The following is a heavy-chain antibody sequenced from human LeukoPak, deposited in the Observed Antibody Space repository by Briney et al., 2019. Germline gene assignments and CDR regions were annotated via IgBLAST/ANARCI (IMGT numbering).Heavy chain of an antibody. CDR1: GFTFSSYE. D-gene: IGHD3-16*02. CDR2: ISSGSTI. J-gene: IGHJ6*04. Sequence: PGGSLRLSCAASGFTFSSYEMNWVRQAPGKGLEWVSYISSGSTIYYADSVKGRFTISRDNAKNSLYLQMNSLRAEDTAVYYCARESYLGMDVWGKGTTVTVSS. CDR3: ARESYLGMDV. V-gene: IGHV3-48*03.